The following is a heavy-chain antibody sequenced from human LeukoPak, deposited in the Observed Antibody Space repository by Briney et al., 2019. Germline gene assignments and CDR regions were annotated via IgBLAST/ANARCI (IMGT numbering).Heavy chain of an antibody. V-gene: IGHV3-23*01. D-gene: IGHD3-22*01. CDR2: ISNNGGYT. CDR1: GFTFSSSA. CDR3: ARGAYYYED. Sequence: GGSLRLSCAASGFTFSSSAMSWVRQAPGKGLEWVSAISNNGGYTYYADSVQGRFTISRDNSKGTLCLQMNSLRVEDTAVYYCARGAYYYEDWGQGTLVTVSS. J-gene: IGHJ4*02.